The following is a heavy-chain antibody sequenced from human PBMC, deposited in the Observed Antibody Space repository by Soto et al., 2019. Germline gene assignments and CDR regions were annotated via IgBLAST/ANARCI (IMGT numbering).Heavy chain of an antibody. J-gene: IGHJ6*02. CDR1: GGTFSSYP. CDR2: IIPFVGTS. CDR3: ARVGHITNYGMAV. V-gene: IGHV1-69*01. D-gene: IGHD1-26*01. Sequence: QVQLVQSGAEVKKPGSSVKVSCEASGGTFSSYPINWVRQAPGQGLEWMGGIIPFVGTSNYAQKFQGRVTITADDSTSTAYMELRSLRSEDTDVYYCARVGHITNYGMAVWGQGTTVTVSS.